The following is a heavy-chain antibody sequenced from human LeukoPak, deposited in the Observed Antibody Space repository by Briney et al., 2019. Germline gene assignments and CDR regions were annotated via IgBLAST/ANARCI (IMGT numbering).Heavy chain of an antibody. V-gene: IGHV3-23*01. CDR3: VKGGGVISYYFDY. D-gene: IGHD3-10*01. CDR1: GFNFSNYA. CDR2: ISGSGGST. Sequence: GGSLRLSCAASGFNFSNYAMSWVRQAPGKGLEWVSLISGSGGSTDYADSVKGRFTISRDTSKNTLYLQVNSLRAEDTAVYYCVKGGGVISYYFDYWGQGTLVTVSS. J-gene: IGHJ4*02.